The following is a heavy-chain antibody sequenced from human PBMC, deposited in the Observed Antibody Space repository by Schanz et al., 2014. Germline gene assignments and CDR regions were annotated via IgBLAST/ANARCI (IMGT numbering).Heavy chain of an antibody. CDR1: GYNFAMTS. Sequence: VQLVQSGAEVKKRGASVKVSCKASGYNFAMTSLPFFLPAPVHWLEWMGWINTNTANPTYAQGFTGRFVYTLDASVTTAYLEISSLKAEDTAVYYCARGYSGYSHFDYWGQGALVTVSS. V-gene: IGHV7-4-1*02. CDR3: ARGYSGYSHFDY. CDR2: INTNTANP. J-gene: IGHJ4*02. D-gene: IGHD5-12*01.